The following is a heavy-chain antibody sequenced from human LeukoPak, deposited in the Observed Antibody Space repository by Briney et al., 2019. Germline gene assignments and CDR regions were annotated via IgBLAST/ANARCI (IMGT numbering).Heavy chain of an antibody. J-gene: IGHJ5*02. V-gene: IGHV4-38-2*02. D-gene: IGHD6-13*01. Sequence: SETLSLTCNVSGGSISSGYYWGWIRQPPGKGLEWIGNIYPSGTTYYNPSLKTRVTISVDTSKNQFSLKLSSVTAADTAVYFCARAYSSSWYFNWFDPWGQGTLVTVSS. CDR2: IYPSGTT. CDR3: ARAYSSSWYFNWFDP. CDR1: GGSISSGYY.